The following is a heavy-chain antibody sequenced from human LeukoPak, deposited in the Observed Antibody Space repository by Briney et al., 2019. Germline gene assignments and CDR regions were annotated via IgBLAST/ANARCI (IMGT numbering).Heavy chain of an antibody. CDR1: GFTFINYA. Sequence: GGSLRLSCAASGFTFINYALHWVRQAPGKGLEWVANINQDGSQTFYVDSVKGRFTISRDNPGNSVYLQMNSLRAEDTAVYYCARLMFLWPPIYFDYWGQGTLVTVSS. CDR3: ARLMFLWPPIYFDY. D-gene: IGHD2-8*01. V-gene: IGHV3-7*01. CDR2: INQDGSQT. J-gene: IGHJ4*02.